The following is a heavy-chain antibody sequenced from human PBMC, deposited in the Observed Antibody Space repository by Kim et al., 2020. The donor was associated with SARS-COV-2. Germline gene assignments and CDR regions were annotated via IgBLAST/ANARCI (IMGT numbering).Heavy chain of an antibody. CDR3: AREGSMTTVTSILWWFDP. V-gene: IGHV1-3*01. CDR2: INAGNGNT. J-gene: IGHJ5*02. D-gene: IGHD4-17*01. CDR1: GYTFTSYA. Sequence: ASVKVSCKASGYTFTSYAVHWVRQAPGQSLEWMGWINAGNGNTKYSQKFQGRVTITRDTSASTAYMELSSLRSEDTAVYYCAREGSMTTVTSILWWFDPWGQGTLVTVSS.